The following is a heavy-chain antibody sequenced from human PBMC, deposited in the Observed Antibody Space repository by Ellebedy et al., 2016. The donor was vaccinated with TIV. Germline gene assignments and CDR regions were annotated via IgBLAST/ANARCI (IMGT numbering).Heavy chain of an antibody. J-gene: IGHJ5*02. D-gene: IGHD3-10*01. V-gene: IGHV3-7*01. CDR1: GFTFSSYW. Sequence: PGGSLRLSCAASGFTFSSYWMSWVRQAPGKGLEWVANIKEDGSEKCYVDSVKGRFTISRDNAKNSLYLQMNSLRAEDTAVYYCARVPWGSGAVNWFDPWGQGTLVTVSS. CDR3: ARVPWGSGAVNWFDP. CDR2: IKEDGSEK.